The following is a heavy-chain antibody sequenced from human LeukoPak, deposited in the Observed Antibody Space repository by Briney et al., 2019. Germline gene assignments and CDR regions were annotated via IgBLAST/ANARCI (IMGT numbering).Heavy chain of an antibody. D-gene: IGHD3-9*01. J-gene: IGHJ4*02. CDR3: AHGMYYDILTGFDY. CDR1: GFSLSTRGVG. V-gene: IGHV2-5*02. CDR2: IYWDDDK. Sequence: SGPTLVKPTQTLTLTCTFSGFSLSTRGVGVGWIRQPPGKALEWLALIYWDDDKRYSPSLKSRLTITKDTSKNQVVLTMTNMDPVDTATYYCAHGMYYDILTGFDYWGQGTLVTVSS.